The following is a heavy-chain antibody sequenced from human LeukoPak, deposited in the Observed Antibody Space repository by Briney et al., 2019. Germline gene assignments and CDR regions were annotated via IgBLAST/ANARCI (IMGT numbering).Heavy chain of an antibody. CDR1: GFTFSSSA. V-gene: IGHV3-23*01. CDR3: AKHSHSGSYYRYFDY. Sequence: GGSLRLSCAASGFTFSSSAMSWVRQAPGKGLEWVSAISGSGTNTYYADSVKGRFTISRDNSKSTLYLQMNSLRAEDAAVYYCAKHSHSGSYYRYFDYWGQGTLVTVSS. CDR2: ISGSGTNT. J-gene: IGHJ4*02. D-gene: IGHD1-26*01.